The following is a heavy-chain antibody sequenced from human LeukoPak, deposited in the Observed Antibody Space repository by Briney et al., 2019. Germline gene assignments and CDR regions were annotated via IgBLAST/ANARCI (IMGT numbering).Heavy chain of an antibody. J-gene: IGHJ4*02. V-gene: IGHV3-11*01. CDR1: GFTFSDYY. Sequence: GGSLRLSCAASGFTFSDYYMTWIRQAPGKGLEWVSYISNTGSTIYYADSVKGRFTISRDDAKNSLYLQMNSLRAEDTAVYFCAKYNLGWHLDYWGQGILVTVSS. D-gene: IGHD1-14*01. CDR3: AKYNLGWHLDY. CDR2: ISNTGSTI.